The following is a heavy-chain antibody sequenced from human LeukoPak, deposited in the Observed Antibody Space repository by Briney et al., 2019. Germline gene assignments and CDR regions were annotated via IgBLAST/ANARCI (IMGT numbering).Heavy chain of an antibody. J-gene: IGHJ1*01. Sequence: GGSLRLSCAASGFTFSSYAMSWVRQAPGKGLEWVSAISGSGGSTYYADSVKGRFTISRDNSKNTLYLQMNSLRAEDTAVYYCAKDYYDSSGYYGEYFQHWGQGTLVTVSS. V-gene: IGHV3-23*01. CDR3: AKDYYDSSGYYGEYFQH. CDR1: GFTFSSYA. CDR2: ISGSGGST. D-gene: IGHD3-22*01.